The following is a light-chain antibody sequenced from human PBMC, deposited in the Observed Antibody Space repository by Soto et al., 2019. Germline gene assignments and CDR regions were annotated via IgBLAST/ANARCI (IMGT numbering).Light chain of an antibody. CDR1: QSISNW. Sequence: DIQMTQSPSTLSASVGDTVTITCRASQSISNWLAWYQQRPGKAPNLLIYKASSLEGGVPSRFSGSGSGTDCTLTISSLQPDDFATYYYQQYNTYPWTFGQGTRVE. CDR3: QQYNTYPWT. J-gene: IGKJ1*01. V-gene: IGKV1-5*03. CDR2: KAS.